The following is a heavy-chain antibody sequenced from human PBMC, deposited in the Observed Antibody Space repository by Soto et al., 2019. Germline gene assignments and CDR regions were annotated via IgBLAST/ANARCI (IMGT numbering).Heavy chain of an antibody. CDR1: GGTFSSYA. CDR3: ARIISLSGGMDV. CDR2: CIPIFGTA. D-gene: IGHD6-25*01. V-gene: IGHV1-69*01. Sequence: QVQLVQSGAEVKKPGSSVKVSCKASGGTFSSYAISWVRQAPGQGLGWMGGCIPIFGTANYAQKFQGRVTITEDDSTRTAYMALSSLRCEYTAVYYCARIISLSGGMDVWVQGTTVTVSS. J-gene: IGHJ6*02.